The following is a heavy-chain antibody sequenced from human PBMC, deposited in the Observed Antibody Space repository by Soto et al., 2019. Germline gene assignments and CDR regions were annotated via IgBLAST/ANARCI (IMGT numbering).Heavy chain of an antibody. CDR3: AKYSELPYEAYLQQ. V-gene: IGHV3-23*01. CDR2: ISSNGGRT. CDR1: GFTFSVDA. Sequence: GGSLRLSCAASGFTFSVDAMSWVRQAPWKWLEWVSAISSNGGRTFYADSLRGRFTISRDNSKSALYLQMNNLRAEDTAIYYCAKYSELPYEAYLQQWGQGTLVTVSS. J-gene: IGHJ1*01. D-gene: IGHD1-7*01.